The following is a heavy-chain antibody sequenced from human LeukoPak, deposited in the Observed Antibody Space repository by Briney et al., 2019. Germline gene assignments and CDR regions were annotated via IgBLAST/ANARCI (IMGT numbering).Heavy chain of an antibody. CDR1: GFTFSSYS. J-gene: IGHJ4*02. D-gene: IGHD2-2*01. V-gene: IGHV3-21*01. CDR2: ISSSSSYI. Sequence: GGSLRLSCAASGFTFSSYSMNWVRQAPGKGLEGVSSISSSSSYIYYADSVKGRFTISRDNAKNSLYLQMNSLRAEDTAVYYCALVHVEGYCSSTSCYAFDYWGQGTLVTVSS. CDR3: ALVHVEGYCSSTSCYAFDY.